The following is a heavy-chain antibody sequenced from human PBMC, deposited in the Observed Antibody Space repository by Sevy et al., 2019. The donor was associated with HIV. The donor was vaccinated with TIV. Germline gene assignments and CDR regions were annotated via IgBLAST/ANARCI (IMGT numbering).Heavy chain of an antibody. CDR1: GFTFSSYA. V-gene: IGHV3-30-3*01. Sequence: GGSLRLSCAASGFTFSSYAMHWVRQAPGKGLEWVAVISYDGSNKYYADSVKGRFTISRDNSKNTRYLQMNSLRAEDTAVYYCARGASPRDCGGDCYYFDYWGQGTLVTVSS. D-gene: IGHD2-21*02. CDR2: ISYDGSNK. J-gene: IGHJ4*02. CDR3: ARGASPRDCGGDCYYFDY.